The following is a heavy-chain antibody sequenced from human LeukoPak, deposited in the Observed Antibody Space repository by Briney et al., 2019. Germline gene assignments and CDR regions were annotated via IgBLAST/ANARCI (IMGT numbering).Heavy chain of an antibody. Sequence: PAGSLRLSCATSGFTFSSYWMHWVRQGPGKGLVWVSRSNPDGSGPIYADSVKGRFTISTVNAKKTQYLQMNSLRAEDTAVSYCASPTPTLEYGAQGTLVTV. J-gene: IGHJ4*02. D-gene: IGHD2-8*01. CDR2: SNPDGSGP. V-gene: IGHV3-74*01. CDR3: ASPTPTLEY. CDR1: GFTFSSYW.